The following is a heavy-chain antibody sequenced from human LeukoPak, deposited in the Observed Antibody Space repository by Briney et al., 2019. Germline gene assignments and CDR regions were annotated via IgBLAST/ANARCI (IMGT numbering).Heavy chain of an antibody. V-gene: IGHV1-8*01. CDR3: ARGLRYSYGLPH. J-gene: IGHJ4*02. Sequence: ASVKVSCKASGYTFTSYDINWVRQATGQGLEWMGWMNPNRGNTGYAQKFQGRVTMTRNTSISTAYMELSSLRSEDTAVYYCARGLRYSYGLPHWGQGTLVTVSS. CDR2: MNPNRGNT. CDR1: GYTFTSYD. D-gene: IGHD5-18*01.